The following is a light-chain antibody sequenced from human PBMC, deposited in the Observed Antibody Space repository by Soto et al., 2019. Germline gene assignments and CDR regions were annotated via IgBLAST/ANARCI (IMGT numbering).Light chain of an antibody. CDR3: QQYGTSPSWT. V-gene: IGKV3-20*01. J-gene: IGKJ1*01. CDR2: DAS. Sequence: EIVLTQSPGTVSLSPGERATLSCRASQSVSSSQLAWYQHKRGQAPRLLIYDASNRATGIPDRFSGSGSGTEFTLTSSRLEPEDFGVYFCQQYGTSPSWTFGQGTKVEI. CDR1: QSVSSSQ.